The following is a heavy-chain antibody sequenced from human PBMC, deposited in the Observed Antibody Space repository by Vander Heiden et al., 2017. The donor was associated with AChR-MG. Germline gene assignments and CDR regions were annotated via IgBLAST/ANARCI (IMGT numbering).Heavy chain of an antibody. CDR2: VYYNGST. J-gene: IGHJ4*02. CDR3: ARHEVRLRLGKAGLVY. V-gene: IGHV4-59*08. CDR1: GDSIRSFF. D-gene: IGHD3-10*01. Sequence: QVQLQESGPGLVKPSETPSLTCSASGDSIRSFFWSWIRQPPGKGLEWIGYVYYNGSTNYNPSLKSRATIYSDPSRNQFSRILSSVTAADTAVYYCARHEVRLRLGKAGLVYWGQGILVTVSS.